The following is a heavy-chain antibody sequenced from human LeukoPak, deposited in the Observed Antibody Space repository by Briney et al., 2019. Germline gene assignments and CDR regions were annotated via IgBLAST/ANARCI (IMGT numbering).Heavy chain of an antibody. J-gene: IGHJ5*02. V-gene: IGHV1-2*06. CDR3: AKLSRQDGSGSYSPDWFDP. D-gene: IGHD3-10*01. CDR2: INPNNGGT. CDR1: GYTFIGYY. Sequence: GASVKVSCKASGYTFIGYYIHWVRQAPGQGLEWMGRINPNNGGTDYPQKFQGRVTMTRDTSISTVYMEVSRLTSDDTAMYYCAKLSRQDGSGSYSPDWFDPWGQGILVTVSS.